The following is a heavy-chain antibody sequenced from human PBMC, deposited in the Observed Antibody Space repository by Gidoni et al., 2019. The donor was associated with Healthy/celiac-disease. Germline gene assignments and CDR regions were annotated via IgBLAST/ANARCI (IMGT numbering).Heavy chain of an antibody. CDR3: ARDFGFGGFDY. CDR2: ISSSGSTI. CDR1: GFTFSSYE. Sequence: EVQLVESGGGLVQPGGSLRLSSAASGFTFSSYEMNWVRQAPGKGLEWVSYISSSGSTIYYADSVKGRFTISRDNAKNSLYLQMNSLRAEDTAVYYCARDFGFGGFDYWGQGTLVTVSS. V-gene: IGHV3-48*03. D-gene: IGHD3-10*01. J-gene: IGHJ4*02.